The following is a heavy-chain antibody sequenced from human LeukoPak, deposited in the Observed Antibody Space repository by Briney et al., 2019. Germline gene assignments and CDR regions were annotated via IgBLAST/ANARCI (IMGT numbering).Heavy chain of an antibody. CDR2: INEDGGEK. D-gene: IGHD4-17*01. J-gene: IGHJ4*02. CDR3: ARTSGDPFDY. CDR1: GFTFSDYY. V-gene: IGHV3-7*01. Sequence: GGSLRLSCAASGFTFSDYYMSWIRQAPGKGLEWVANINEDGGEKYYADSVEGRFTISRDNARNSLYVQMNNLRAEDTAVYYCARTSGDPFDYWGQGTLVAVSS.